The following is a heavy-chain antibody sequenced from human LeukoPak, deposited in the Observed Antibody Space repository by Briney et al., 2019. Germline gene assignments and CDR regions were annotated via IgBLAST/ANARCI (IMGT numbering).Heavy chain of an antibody. CDR2: INHSGST. V-gene: IGHV4-34*01. Sequence: PSETLSLTCAVYGGSFSGYYWSWIRQPPGKGLEWIGEINHSGSTKYNPSLKSRVTISVDTSKNQFSLKLSSVTAADTAVYYCARVEPAIVVVPAAIDYWGQGTLVTVSS. CDR1: GGSFSGYY. J-gene: IGHJ4*02. D-gene: IGHD2-2*01. CDR3: ARVEPAIVVVPAAIDY.